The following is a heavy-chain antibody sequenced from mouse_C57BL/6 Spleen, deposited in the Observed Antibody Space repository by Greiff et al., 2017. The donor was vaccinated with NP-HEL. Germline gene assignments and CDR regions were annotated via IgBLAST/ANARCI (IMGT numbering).Heavy chain of an antibody. J-gene: IGHJ3*01. CDR2: ISYDGSN. V-gene: IGHV3-6*01. Sequence: EVKLLESGPGLVKPSQSLSLTCSVTGYSITSGYYWNWIRQFPGNKLEWMGYISYDGSNNYNPSLKNRISITRDTSKNQFFLKLNSVTTEDTATYYCAVFYYGNYEGFAYWGQGTLVTVSA. CDR1: GYSITSGYY. D-gene: IGHD2-1*01. CDR3: AVFYYGNYEGFAY.